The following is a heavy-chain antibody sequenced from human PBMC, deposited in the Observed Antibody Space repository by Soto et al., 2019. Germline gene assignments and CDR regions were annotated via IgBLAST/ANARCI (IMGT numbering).Heavy chain of an antibody. J-gene: IGHJ4*02. CDR3: ASERVAEMATGGYFDN. CDR1: GGTFSDLA. CDR2: IIPLFGTP. Sequence: QVHLVQSGAEVKKPGSSVKVSCKTSGGTFSDLAFSWVRQAPRQGLEWVGGIIPLFGTPNYAREFQGRASISADESSNTVYMELRSLRSEDTAVYYCASERVAEMATGGYFDNWGKGTLVTVSS. D-gene: IGHD5-12*01. V-gene: IGHV1-69*01.